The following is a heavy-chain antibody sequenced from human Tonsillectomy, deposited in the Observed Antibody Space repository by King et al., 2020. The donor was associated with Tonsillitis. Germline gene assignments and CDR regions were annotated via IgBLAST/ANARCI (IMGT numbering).Heavy chain of an antibody. V-gene: IGHV5-51*01. CDR3: AREMAVGVMTDYYYGMDV. CDR1: GYSFTSYW. D-gene: IGHD5-24*01. Sequence: QLVQSGAEVKKPGESLKISCKGSGYSFTSYWIGWVRQMPGKGLEWMGIIYPGDSDTRDSPSFQGQVTISADKSISTAYLQWSSLKASDTAMYYCAREMAVGVMTDYYYGMDVWGQGTTVTVSS. J-gene: IGHJ6*02. CDR2: IYPGDSDT.